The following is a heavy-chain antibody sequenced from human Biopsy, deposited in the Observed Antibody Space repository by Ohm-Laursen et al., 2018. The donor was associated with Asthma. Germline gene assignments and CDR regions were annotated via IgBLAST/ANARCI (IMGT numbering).Heavy chain of an antibody. V-gene: IGHV1-69*06. D-gene: IGHD2/OR15-2a*01. CDR1: GGMFSNYA. J-gene: IGHJ6*02. CDR3: ARPSPNRDTLYYCYHMDV. CDR2: ISPIFGSS. Sequence: SSVKVSCKASGGMFSNYAISWVRQAPGLGLEWMGGISPIFGSSNYAQRFQGRVTITADIFTRTVYMELCGLRYDDTAIYYCARPSPNRDTLYYCYHMDVWGQGTTVIVSS.